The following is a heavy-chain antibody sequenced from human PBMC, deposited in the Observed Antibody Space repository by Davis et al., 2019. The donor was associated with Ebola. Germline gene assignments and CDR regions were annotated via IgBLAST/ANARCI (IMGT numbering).Heavy chain of an antibody. Sequence: SETLSLTCAVYGGSFSGYYWSWIRQPPGKGLEWIGEINHSGSTNYNPSLKSRVTISIDTSKNQFSLQLNSVTAADTAVYYCARLADCGGDCYPFDYWGQGILVTVSS. CDR1: GGSFSGYY. CDR2: INHSGST. CDR3: ARLADCGGDCYPFDY. J-gene: IGHJ4*02. V-gene: IGHV4-34*01. D-gene: IGHD2-21*02.